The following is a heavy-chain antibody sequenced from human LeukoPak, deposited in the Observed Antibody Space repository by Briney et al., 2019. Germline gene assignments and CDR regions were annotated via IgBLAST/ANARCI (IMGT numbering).Heavy chain of an antibody. CDR2: IKPDGSDK. CDR3: ATISAQTFDT. Sequence: GGSLRLSCVGSGFSFRSHWVNWVRQSPGKGLEWVANIKPDGSDKYYVDSARGRFTVSRDDAKNSAFLQMNSLRAEDTAIYYCATISAQTFDTWGQGTLVSVSS. V-gene: IGHV3-7*01. J-gene: IGHJ3*02. D-gene: IGHD5-24*01. CDR1: GFSFRSHW.